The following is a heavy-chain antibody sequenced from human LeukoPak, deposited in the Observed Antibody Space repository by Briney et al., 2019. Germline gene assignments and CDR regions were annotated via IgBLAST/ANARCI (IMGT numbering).Heavy chain of an antibody. J-gene: IGHJ4*02. CDR3: GRSAFLVTAPGLYYIDY. D-gene: IGHD6-13*01. Sequence: SDPLTLPCTVSGCPICSYHWRWIRQPTGRGLVWIGHIYNSGSTIYNPSLEGRVTMSVATHQNLFSPQNDSVTPADTAVYYCGRSAFLVTAPGLYYIDYWGQGSLVAGSS. V-gene: IGHV4-4*07. CDR1: GCPICSYH. CDR2: IYNSGST.